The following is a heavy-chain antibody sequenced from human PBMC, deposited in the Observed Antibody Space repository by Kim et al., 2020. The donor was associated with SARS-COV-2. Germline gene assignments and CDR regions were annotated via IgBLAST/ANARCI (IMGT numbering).Heavy chain of an antibody. J-gene: IGHJ6*02. CDR1: GLTFSSYA. Sequence: GGSLRLSCAASGLTFSSYAMNWVRQAPGKGLEWVSAISGSGGSTYYADSVRGRFTISRDNSKNTLYLQMNSLRAEDTAVYYCAKGFKKVQWLAKYYYGMDVWGQGTTVTVSS. V-gene: IGHV3-23*01. CDR3: AKGFKKVQWLAKYYYGMDV. CDR2: ISGSGGST. D-gene: IGHD6-19*01.